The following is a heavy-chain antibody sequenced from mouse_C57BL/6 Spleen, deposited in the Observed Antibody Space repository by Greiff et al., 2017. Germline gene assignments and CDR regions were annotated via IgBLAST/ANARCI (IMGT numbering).Heavy chain of an antibody. D-gene: IGHD1-1*01. CDR2: INPYNGGT. J-gene: IGHJ4*01. CDR3: ATYYYSSSSYAMDY. CDR1: GYTFTDYY. V-gene: IGHV1-19*01. Sequence: VHVKQSGPVLVKPGASVKMSCKASGYTFTDYYMNWVKQSHGKSLEWIGVINPYNGGTSYNQKFKGKATLTVDKSSSTAYMELNSLTSEDSAVYYCATYYYSSSSYAMDYWGQGTSVTVSS.